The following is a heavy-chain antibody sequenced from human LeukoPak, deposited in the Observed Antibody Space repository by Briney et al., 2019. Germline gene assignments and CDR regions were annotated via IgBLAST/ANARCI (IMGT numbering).Heavy chain of an antibody. J-gene: IGHJ6*03. D-gene: IGHD7-27*01. CDR1: GFTFSSYA. V-gene: IGHV3-23*01. Sequence: GGSLRLSCAASGFTFSSYAMSWVRQAPGKGLKWVSAISGSGGSTYYADSVKGRFTISRDNAKNSLYLQMDSLRAEDTALYHCARGWGSYYYYMDVWGKGTTVTVSS. CDR2: ISGSGGST. CDR3: ARGWGSYYYYMDV.